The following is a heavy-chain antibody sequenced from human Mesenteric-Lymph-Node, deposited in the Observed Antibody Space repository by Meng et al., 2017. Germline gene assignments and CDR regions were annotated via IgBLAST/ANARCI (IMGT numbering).Heavy chain of an antibody. D-gene: IGHD5-24*01. V-gene: IGHV3-21*01. Sequence: GESLKISCAASGFSFSSYTMNWVRQAPGKGLEWVSSISSSSTYIYYADSVKGRFTISRDNAKNSLFLQMNSLRAEDTAIYYCARMRIEMATGSAFDIWGQGTMVTVSS. CDR2: ISSSSTYI. CDR1: GFSFSSYT. J-gene: IGHJ3*02. CDR3: ARMRIEMATGSAFDI.